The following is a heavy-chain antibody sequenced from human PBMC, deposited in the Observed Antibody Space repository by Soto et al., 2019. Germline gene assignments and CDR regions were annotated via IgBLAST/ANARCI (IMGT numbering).Heavy chain of an antibody. D-gene: IGHD6-19*01. V-gene: IGHV1-3*01. Sequence: ASVKVSCKAPGYTFTSYAMHWVRQAPGQGLEWMGWINAGNGNTKYSQKFQGRVTITRDTSASTAYMELSSLRSEDTAVYYCARDISSSGWYAAARFDPWGQGTLVTVSS. CDR2: INAGNGNT. CDR3: ARDISSSGWYAAARFDP. CDR1: GYTFTSYA. J-gene: IGHJ5*02.